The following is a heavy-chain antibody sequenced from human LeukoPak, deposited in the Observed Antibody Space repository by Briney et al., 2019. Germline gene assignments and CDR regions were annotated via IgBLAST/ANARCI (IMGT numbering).Heavy chain of an antibody. CDR2: INWNGGST. V-gene: IGHV3-20*04. CDR3: ARDKTYHYYYYMDV. Sequence: GGSLRLSCAASGFTFSSYSMNWVRQAPGKGLEWVSGINWNGGSTGYADSVKGRFTISRDNAKNSLYLQMNSLRAEDTALYYCARDKTYHYYYYMDVWGKGTTVTVSS. CDR1: GFTFSSYS. J-gene: IGHJ6*03.